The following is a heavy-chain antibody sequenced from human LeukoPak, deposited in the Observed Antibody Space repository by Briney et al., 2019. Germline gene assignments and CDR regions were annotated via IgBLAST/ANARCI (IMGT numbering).Heavy chain of an antibody. Sequence: PSETLSLTCAVYGGSFSGYYWSWIRQPPGEGLEWIGEINHSGSTNYNPSLKSRVTTSVDTSKNQFSLKLSSVTAADTAVYYCARETRQWLPRRGFDYWGQGTLVTVSS. CDR3: ARETRQWLPRRGFDY. D-gene: IGHD6-19*01. CDR2: INHSGST. V-gene: IGHV4-34*01. CDR1: GGSFSGYY. J-gene: IGHJ4*02.